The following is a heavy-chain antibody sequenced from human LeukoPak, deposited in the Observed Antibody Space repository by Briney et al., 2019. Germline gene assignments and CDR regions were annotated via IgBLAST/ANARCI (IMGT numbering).Heavy chain of an antibody. CDR3: ARAGHCSSTSCSSYYFDY. D-gene: IGHD2-2*01. CDR2: ISAYNGNT. CDR1: GYTFTSYG. Sequence: GASVKVSCKASGYTFTSYGISWVRQAPGHGLEWMGWISAYNGNTNYAQKLQGRVTMTTDTSTSTAYMELRSLRSDDTAVYYCARAGHCSSTSCSSYYFDYWGQGTLVTVSS. J-gene: IGHJ4*02. V-gene: IGHV1-18*01.